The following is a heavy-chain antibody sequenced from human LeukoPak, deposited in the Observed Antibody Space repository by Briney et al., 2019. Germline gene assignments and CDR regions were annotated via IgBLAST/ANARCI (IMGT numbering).Heavy chain of an antibody. D-gene: IGHD2-15*01. Sequence: GGSLRLSCAASGFTFSSYAVTWVRQAPGKGLEWVSAISGSGDSTFYADSVKGRFTISRDNSKNTLYLQMNSLRAEDTAVYSCARGPLGYCSGSTCSNFDFWGQGTRVTVSS. CDR2: ISGSGDST. CDR3: ARGPLGYCSGSTCSNFDF. CDR1: GFTFSSYA. V-gene: IGHV3-23*01. J-gene: IGHJ4*02.